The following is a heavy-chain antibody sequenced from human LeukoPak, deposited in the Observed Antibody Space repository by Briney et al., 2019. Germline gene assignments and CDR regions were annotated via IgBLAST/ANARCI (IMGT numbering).Heavy chain of an antibody. J-gene: IGHJ4*02. V-gene: IGHV1-18*01. CDR3: ARAPAAAATRVDY. CDR2: INIYNGNT. CDR1: GYTFTNYG. Sequence: ASVKVSCKASGYTFTNYGISWVRQAPGQGLEWMGWINIYNGNTKYAQKLQGRVTLTTDTSTTTAYMELRSLRSDDTAVYYCARAPAAAATRVDYWGQGTLVTVSS. D-gene: IGHD6-13*01.